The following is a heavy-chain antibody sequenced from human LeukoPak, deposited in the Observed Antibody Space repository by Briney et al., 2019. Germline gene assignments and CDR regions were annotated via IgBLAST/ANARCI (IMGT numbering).Heavy chain of an antibody. CDR1: GFTFSDYY. Sequence: GGSLRLSCAASGFTFSDYYMSWIRQAPGKGLEWVSYISSSSSYTNYADSVKGRFTISGDNSKNTLYLQMNSPRVEDTAVYYCAKDPHGAFDIWGQGTMVTVSS. CDR3: AKDPHGAFDI. J-gene: IGHJ3*02. V-gene: IGHV3-11*06. CDR2: ISSSSSYT.